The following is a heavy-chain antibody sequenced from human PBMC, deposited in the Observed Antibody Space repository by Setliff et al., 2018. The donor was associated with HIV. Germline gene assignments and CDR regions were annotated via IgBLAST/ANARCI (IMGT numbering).Heavy chain of an antibody. J-gene: IGHJ1*01. CDR2: IQQDGSEN. CDR3: ARAHVVCSLTCCPPEYFQH. CDR1: GFTFSSGW. Sequence: PGGSLSLSCAASGFTFSSGWMSWVRQAPEQGLEWVANIQQDGSENYYVDSVKGRFTISRDNAKNSLYLQMNSLRAEDTAVYYCARAHVVCSLTCCPPEYFQHWGQGTLVTVSS. D-gene: IGHD2-15*01. V-gene: IGHV3-7*01.